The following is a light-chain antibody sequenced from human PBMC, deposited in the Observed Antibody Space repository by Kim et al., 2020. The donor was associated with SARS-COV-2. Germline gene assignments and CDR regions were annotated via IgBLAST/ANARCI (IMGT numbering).Light chain of an antibody. CDR1: RGHSGYA. J-gene: IGLJ3*02. V-gene: IGLV4-69*01. Sequence: SVTLTCTRRRGHSGYAIAWHQQQPEKGPRYLMKLNSDGSHSKGDGIPDRFSGSSSGAERYLTISSLQSEDEADYYCQTWGTGIWVFGGGTQLTVL. CDR2: LNSDGSH. CDR3: QTWGTGIWV.